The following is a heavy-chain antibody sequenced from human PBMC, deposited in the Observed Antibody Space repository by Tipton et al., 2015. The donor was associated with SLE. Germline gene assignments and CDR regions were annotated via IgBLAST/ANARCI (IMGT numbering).Heavy chain of an antibody. V-gene: IGHV4-38-2*01. CDR1: GFTFSDYY. CDR3: ARHGTGMVVTPRAFDI. Sequence: LRLSCAASGFTFSDYYMSWIRQPPGKGLEWIGSIYYSGSTYYNPSLKSRVTISVDKSKNQFSLKLSSVTAADTAVYYCARHGTGMVVTPRAFDIWGQGTMVTVSS. CDR2: IYYSGST. D-gene: IGHD4-23*01. J-gene: IGHJ3*02.